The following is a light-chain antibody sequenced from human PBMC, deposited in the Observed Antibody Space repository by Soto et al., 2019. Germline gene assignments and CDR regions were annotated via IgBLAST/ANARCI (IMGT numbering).Light chain of an antibody. CDR3: QQRRDGIT. J-gene: IGKJ3*01. V-gene: IGKV3-11*01. CDR1: QSISKF. Sequence: EVVLTQSPATLSLSPGEGATLSCRASQSISKFLAGYQHKPCQSPRLLIYDTSIRATDIPARFSGSGSGTDFTLAISSLEPEDFAVYYCQQRRDGITFGPGTKVDIK. CDR2: DTS.